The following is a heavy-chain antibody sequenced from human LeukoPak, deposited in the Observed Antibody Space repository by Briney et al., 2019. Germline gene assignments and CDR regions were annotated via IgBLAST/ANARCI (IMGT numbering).Heavy chain of an antibody. CDR2: INRSGST. V-gene: IGHV4-34*01. Sequence: SETLSLTCAVYGGSFSGYYWSWIRQPPGKGLEWIGEINRSGSTNYNPSLKSRVTISVDTSKNQFSLKLSSVTAADTAVYYCARAHITIFGVAEGVWFDPWGQGTLVTVSS. CDR3: ARAHITIFGVAEGVWFDP. J-gene: IGHJ5*02. D-gene: IGHD3-3*01. CDR1: GGSFSGYY.